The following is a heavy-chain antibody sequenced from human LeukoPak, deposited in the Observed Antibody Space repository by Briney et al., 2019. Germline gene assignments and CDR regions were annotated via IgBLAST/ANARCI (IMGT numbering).Heavy chain of an antibody. CDR2: ISSSGSTI. CDR3: ARDLYGSGSYSNYYYGMDV. V-gene: IGHV3-11*04. J-gene: IGHJ6*04. D-gene: IGHD3-10*01. Sequence: PGGSLRLSCAASGFTFSDYYMSWIRQAPGKGLEWVSYISSSGSTIYYADSVKGRFTISRDNAKNSLYLQMNSLRAEDTAVYYCARDLYGSGSYSNYYYGMDVWGKGTTVTVSS. CDR1: GFTFSDYY.